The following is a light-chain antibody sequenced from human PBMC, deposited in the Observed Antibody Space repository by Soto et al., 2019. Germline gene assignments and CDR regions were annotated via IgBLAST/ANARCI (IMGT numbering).Light chain of an antibody. Sequence: QSALTQPAYVSGSPGQSITISCTGTSSDVGGYNYVSWYQQHPGKAPKLMIYDVSNRPSGVSNRFSGSKSGNTASLTISGLQSEDEADYYCSSYTSSNSLGVFGTGTKLTVL. V-gene: IGLV2-14*01. CDR1: SSDVGGYNY. CDR2: DVS. CDR3: SSYTSSNSLGV. J-gene: IGLJ1*01.